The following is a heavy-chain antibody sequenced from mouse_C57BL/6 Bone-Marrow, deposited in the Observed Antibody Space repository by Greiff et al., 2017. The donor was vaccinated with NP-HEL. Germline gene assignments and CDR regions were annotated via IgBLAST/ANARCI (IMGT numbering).Heavy chain of an antibody. CDR1: GFTFSDYS. CDR2: INYDGSST. V-gene: IGHV5-16*01. CDR3: AREGGLRRRTYAMDY. D-gene: IGHD2-4*01. J-gene: IGHJ4*01. Sequence: EVQRVESEGGLVQPGSSMKLSCTASGFTFSDYSMAWVRPVPEKGLEWVANINYDGSSTYYLDSLKSRFIISRDNAKNILYLQMRSLKSEDTATYYCAREGGLRRRTYAMDYWGQGTSVTVSS.